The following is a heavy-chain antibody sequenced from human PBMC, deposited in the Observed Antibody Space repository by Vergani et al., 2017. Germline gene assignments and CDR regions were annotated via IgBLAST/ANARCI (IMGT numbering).Heavy chain of an antibody. Sequence: QVQLQQWGAGLLKPSETLSLTCAVYGGSFSGYYWSWILQPPGKGLEWIGEINHSGSTNYNPSLKSRVTISVDTSKNQFSLKLSSVTAADTAVYYCARGSRKWQQLAGGYFQHWGQGTLVTVSS. CDR3: ARGSRKWQQLAGGYFQH. CDR1: GGSFSGYY. V-gene: IGHV4-34*01. CDR2: INHSGST. J-gene: IGHJ1*01. D-gene: IGHD6-13*01.